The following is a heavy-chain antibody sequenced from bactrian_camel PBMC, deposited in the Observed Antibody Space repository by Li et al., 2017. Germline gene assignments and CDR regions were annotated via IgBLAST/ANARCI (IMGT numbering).Heavy chain of an antibody. CDR3: AASRLGSTINWRQERRWGY. D-gene: IGHD4*01. Sequence: DVQLVESGGGSLQAGGSLRLSCAVSGYRGTVYCMGWFRQPPQKEREWVATIAPYGTTTYADSLEGRFTISKDNAKNTLYLQMNSLNTEDTAMYCCAASRLGSTINWRQERRWGYWGQGTQVTVS. V-gene: IGHV3S67*01. CDR1: GYRGTVYC. CDR2: IAPYGTT. J-gene: IGHJ4*01.